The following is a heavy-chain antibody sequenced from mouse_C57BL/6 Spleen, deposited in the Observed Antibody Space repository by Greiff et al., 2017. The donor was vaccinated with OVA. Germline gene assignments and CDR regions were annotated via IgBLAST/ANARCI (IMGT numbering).Heavy chain of an antibody. V-gene: IGHV1-15*01. CDR3: TRGLRRGVMGF. Sequence: QVQLKESGAELVRPGASVTLSCKASGYTFTDYDMHWVKQTPVHGLEWIGDIDTETGGTAYNQKFKGKAILTADKSYSTAYMALRSLTSEDSAVYYCTRGLRRGVMGFWGQGTSVNGSS. D-gene: IGHD2-2*01. J-gene: IGHJ4*01. CDR1: GYTFTDYD. CDR2: IDTETGGT.